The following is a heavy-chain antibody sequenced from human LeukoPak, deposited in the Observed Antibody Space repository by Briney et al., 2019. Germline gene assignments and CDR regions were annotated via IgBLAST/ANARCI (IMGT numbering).Heavy chain of an antibody. CDR3: ARDGSNWSNDYYHGVDV. CDR2: VYYSGSA. CDR1: GDSVTTYY. D-gene: IGHD4-11*01. J-gene: IGHJ6*02. V-gene: IGHV4-59*02. Sequence: SSETLSLTCTVSGDSVTTYYWSWIGQPPGKGLEWLGYVYYSGSATYNPSLKSRVTISVDTSKNQFSLRLSSVTAADTAVYYCARDGSNWSNDYYHGVDVWGQGTTVTVSS.